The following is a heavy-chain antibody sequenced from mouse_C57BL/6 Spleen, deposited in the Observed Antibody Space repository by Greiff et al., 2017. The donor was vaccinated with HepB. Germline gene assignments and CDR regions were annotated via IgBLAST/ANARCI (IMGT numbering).Heavy chain of an antibody. D-gene: IGHD1-1*01. CDR2: IHPNSGST. Sequence: QVQLKQPGAELVKPGASVKLSCKASGYTFTSYWMHWVKQRPGQGLEWIGMIHPNSGSTNYNEKFKSKATLTVDKSSSTAYMQLSNLTSEDSAVYYCARNYGSGYFDYWGQGTTLTVSS. J-gene: IGHJ2*01. CDR1: GYTFTSYW. CDR3: ARNYGSGYFDY. V-gene: IGHV1-64*01.